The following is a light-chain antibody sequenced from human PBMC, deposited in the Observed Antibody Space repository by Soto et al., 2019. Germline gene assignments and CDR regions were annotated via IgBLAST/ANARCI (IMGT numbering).Light chain of an antibody. V-gene: IGKV3-11*01. CDR1: QSVRTY. CDR3: QQRNSWPPIT. Sequence: EIVLTQSPGTLSLSPGERATVSCRASQSVRTYLAWYQVKPGQAPRLLIYDASSRASGVPARFSGSGSGTDFTLTISSLEPEDFALYYCQQRNSWPPITFGQGTRLEIK. J-gene: IGKJ5*01. CDR2: DAS.